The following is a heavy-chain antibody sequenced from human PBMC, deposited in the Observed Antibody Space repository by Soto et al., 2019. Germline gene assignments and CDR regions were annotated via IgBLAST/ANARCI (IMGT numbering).Heavy chain of an antibody. CDR2: IYSSGST. CDR3: AATPRY. CDR1: GGSSISYY. J-gene: IGHJ4*02. Sequence: QVQLQESGPGLVKPSETLSLTCTVSGGSSISYYWNWIRQPPGKGLEWIGYIYSSGSTNYNPSLKGRVTMSLDTSKNQVSLNVTSVTAADTAVYYCAATPRYWGQGRLVTVSS. V-gene: IGHV4-59*01. D-gene: IGHD2-15*01.